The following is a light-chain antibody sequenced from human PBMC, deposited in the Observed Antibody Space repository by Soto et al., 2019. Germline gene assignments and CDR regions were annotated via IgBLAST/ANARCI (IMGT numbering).Light chain of an antibody. V-gene: IGLV2-14*01. J-gene: IGLJ1*01. Sequence: QSVLTQPASVSGSPGQSITISCAGTSSDVGAYNYVAWYQQHPGKAPKLIVYDVTNQPSGVSNRFAGSKSGNTASLTISGLQAEDEADYYCSSFTSRSTPFVFGTGTKVADL. CDR3: SSFTSRSTPFV. CDR2: DVT. CDR1: SSDVGAYNY.